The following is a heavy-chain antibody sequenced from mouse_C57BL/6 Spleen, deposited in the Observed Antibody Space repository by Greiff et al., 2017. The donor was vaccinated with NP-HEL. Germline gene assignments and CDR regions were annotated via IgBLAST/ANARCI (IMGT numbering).Heavy chain of an antibody. CDR2: IYPRSGNT. CDR1: GYTFTSYG. Sequence: QVHVKQSGAELARPGASVKLSCKASGYTFTSYGISWVKQRTGQGLEWIGEIYPRSGNTYYNEKFKGKATLTADKSSSTAYMELRSLTSEDSAVYFCARWDYGSSYEGVDYWGQGTTLTVSS. V-gene: IGHV1-81*01. J-gene: IGHJ2*01. D-gene: IGHD1-1*01. CDR3: ARWDYGSSYEGVDY.